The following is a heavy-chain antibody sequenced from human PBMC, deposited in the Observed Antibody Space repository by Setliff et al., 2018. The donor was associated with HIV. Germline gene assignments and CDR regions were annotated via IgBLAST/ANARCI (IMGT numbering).Heavy chain of an antibody. CDR3: ARTLANYAPYYFDS. V-gene: IGHV4-61*09. Sequence: SETLSLTCTVSGDSISSGSHYWSWIRQPAGKGLEWIGHIYTGGNANYNPSLQSRVTISVDTSKNQFSLMLGSMTAADTAVYYCARTLANYAPYYFDSWGQGTLVTVSS. CDR2: IYTGGNA. J-gene: IGHJ4*02. CDR1: GDSISSGSHY. D-gene: IGHD2-2*01.